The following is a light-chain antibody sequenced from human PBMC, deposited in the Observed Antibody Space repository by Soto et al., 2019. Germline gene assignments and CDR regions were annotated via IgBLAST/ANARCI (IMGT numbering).Light chain of an antibody. V-gene: IGLV2-14*01. CDR3: SSYTGSTTLHYV. CDR1: SSDVGGYNY. Sequence: ALTQPASVSGSPGQSITISRTGTSSDVGGYNYVSWYQQHPGKAPKLLIYDVSNRPSGASNRFSGSKSGNTASLTISGLQAEDEADYYCSSYTGSTTLHYVFGTGTKVTVL. J-gene: IGLJ1*01. CDR2: DVS.